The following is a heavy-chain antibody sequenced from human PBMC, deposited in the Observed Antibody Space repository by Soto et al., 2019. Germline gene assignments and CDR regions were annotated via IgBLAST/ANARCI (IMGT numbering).Heavy chain of an antibody. CDR3: ATLAPWGDHVFAVA. Sequence: SETLSLTCAVYGGSFSVHYWSWIRQPPGKGLEWIAEINHSGHTNYNPSLKSRVTISADTSKNQLSLNLKSTTAADTAVYYCATLAPWGDHVFAVAWGQGTLVTVSS. V-gene: IGHV4-34*01. CDR2: INHSGHT. D-gene: IGHD6-19*01. CDR1: GGSFSVHY. J-gene: IGHJ5*02.